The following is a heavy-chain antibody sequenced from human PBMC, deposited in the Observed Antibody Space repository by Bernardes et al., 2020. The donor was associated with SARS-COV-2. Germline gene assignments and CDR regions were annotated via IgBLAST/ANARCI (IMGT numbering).Heavy chain of an antibody. CDR3: ARDGLAARINLDAFDL. D-gene: IGHD6-6*01. J-gene: IGHJ3*01. CDR2: VFYSGTE. V-gene: IGHV4-59*01. CDR1: GASISPFY. Sequence: SETLSLTCNVSGASISPFYWSWIRLSPGKGLEWLGSVFYSGTETYNPSLKSRITISMDTSKSQISLKLTSVTAADTAVYYCARDGLAARINLDAFDLWGPGTRVSVSS.